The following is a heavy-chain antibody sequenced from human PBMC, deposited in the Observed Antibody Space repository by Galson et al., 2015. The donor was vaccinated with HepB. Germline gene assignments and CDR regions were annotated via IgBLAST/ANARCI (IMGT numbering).Heavy chain of an antibody. J-gene: IGHJ3*02. D-gene: IGHD2-2*01. CDR2: ISSSSSTI. V-gene: IGHV3-48*02. Sequence: SLRLSCAASGFTFSSYSMNWVRQAPGKGLEWVSYISSSSSTIYYADSVKGRFTISRDNAKNSLYLQMNSLRDEDTAVYYCASLPHRVVPAGIDAFDIWGQGTMVTVSS. CDR1: GFTFSSYS. CDR3: ASLPHRVVPAGIDAFDI.